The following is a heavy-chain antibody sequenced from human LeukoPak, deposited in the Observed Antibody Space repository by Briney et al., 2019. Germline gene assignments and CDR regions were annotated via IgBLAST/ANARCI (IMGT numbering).Heavy chain of an antibody. CDR3: ARASELGEWFGDLLYV. V-gene: IGHV1-69*08. CDR1: GYTFTSHY. Sequence: ASVKVSCKASGYTFTSHYMHWVRQAPGQGLEWLGKIIPFLDTTNYAHKFQGRVKITADKSTSTAYLELRSLRSEDTAIYYCARASELGEWFGDLLYVWGQGTAVTVSS. J-gene: IGHJ6*02. CDR2: IIPFLDTT. D-gene: IGHD3-10*01.